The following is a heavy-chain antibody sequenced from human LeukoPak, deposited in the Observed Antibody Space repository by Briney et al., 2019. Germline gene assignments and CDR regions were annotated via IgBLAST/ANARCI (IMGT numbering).Heavy chain of an antibody. J-gene: IGHJ4*02. Sequence: SQTLSLTCTVSGGSISSGDYYWSWIRQPPGRGLEWIGYIYYSGSTYYNPSLKSRVTISVDTSKNQFSLKLSSVTAADTAVYYRARAECGGDCYLDYWGQGTLVTVSS. CDR2: IYYSGST. CDR3: ARAECGGDCYLDY. V-gene: IGHV4-30-4*01. D-gene: IGHD2-21*02. CDR1: GGSISSGDYY.